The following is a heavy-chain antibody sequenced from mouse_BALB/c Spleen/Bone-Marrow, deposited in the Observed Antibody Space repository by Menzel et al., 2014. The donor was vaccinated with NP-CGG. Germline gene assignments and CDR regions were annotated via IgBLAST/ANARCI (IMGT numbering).Heavy chain of an antibody. D-gene: IGHD3-2*01. Sequence: QVQLQQPGAELVRPGTSVKVSCKASGYAFTNYLIEWVKQRPGQGLEWIGVINPGSGGANYNEKFKGKATLTADESSSTAYMQLSSLSSDDSAVYFCAREWTARAVDYWGQGTTLTVSS. J-gene: IGHJ2*01. CDR1: GYAFTNYL. CDR3: AREWTARAVDY. V-gene: IGHV1-54*01. CDR2: INPGSGGA.